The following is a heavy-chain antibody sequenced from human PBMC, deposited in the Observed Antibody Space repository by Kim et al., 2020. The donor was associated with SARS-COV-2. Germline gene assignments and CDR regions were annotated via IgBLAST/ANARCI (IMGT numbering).Heavy chain of an antibody. V-gene: IGHV1-69*13. CDR1: GGTFSSYA. CDR2: IIPIFGTA. Sequence: SVKVSCKASGGTFSSYAISWVRQAPGQGLEWVGGIIPIFGTANYAQKFQGRVTITADESTSTAYMELSSLRSEDTAVYYCARDTTVFPVAGTVGFDYWGQGTLVTVSS. J-gene: IGHJ4*02. CDR3: ARDTTVFPVAGTVGFDY. D-gene: IGHD6-19*01.